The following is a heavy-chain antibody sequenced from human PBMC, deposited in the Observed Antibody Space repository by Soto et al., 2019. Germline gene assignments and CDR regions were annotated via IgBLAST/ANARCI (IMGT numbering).Heavy chain of an antibody. CDR2: ISSSGTSI. D-gene: IGHD6-13*01. CDR3: ARDMSSSSRGMDV. CDR1: GFTFRTYE. Sequence: GGSVRFSCAGSGFTFRTYEMNWVSQAPGKGLEGVSYISSSGTSIYYADSVKGRFTISRDNDKNSLYLQMNSLRAEDTAVYYCARDMSSSSRGMDVWGQGTTVTVSS. J-gene: IGHJ6*02. V-gene: IGHV3-48*03.